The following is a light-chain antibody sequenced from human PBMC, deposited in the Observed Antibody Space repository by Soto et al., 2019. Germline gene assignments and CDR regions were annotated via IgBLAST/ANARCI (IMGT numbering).Light chain of an antibody. V-gene: IGLV2-8*01. CDR2: EVS. Sequence: QSVLTQAPAASVSPGQSVTICCSGTSGDIGGYDYVSWYQQHPGKAPKLIIYEVSKRPSGVTDRFSGSKSGNTASLAVSGLQAEDEADYYCSSYAGSNNLVFAGGTKVTVL. J-gene: IGLJ3*02. CDR3: SSYAGSNNLV. CDR1: SGDIGGYDY.